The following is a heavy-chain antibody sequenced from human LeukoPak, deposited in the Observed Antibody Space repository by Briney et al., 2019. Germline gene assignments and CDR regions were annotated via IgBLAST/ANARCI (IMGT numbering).Heavy chain of an antibody. V-gene: IGHV3-33*01. D-gene: IGHD3-22*01. CDR1: GFTFSHYG. Sequence: PGRSLRLSCTASGFTFSHYGMFWVRQAPDKGLEWVAVIWSDGSIQYNADSVKGRFTISRDNSMNTVYLQMNRLRAEDTAVYYCATGYDSSGYYSFDYWGQGTLVTISS. J-gene: IGHJ4*02. CDR2: IWSDGSIQ. CDR3: ATGYDSSGYYSFDY.